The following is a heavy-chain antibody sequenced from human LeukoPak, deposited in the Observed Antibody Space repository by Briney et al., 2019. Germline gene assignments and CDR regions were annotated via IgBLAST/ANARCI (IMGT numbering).Heavy chain of an antibody. CDR3: AGYRSGRNY. CDR1: GGSFSGYY. D-gene: IGHD5-18*01. J-gene: IGHJ4*02. CDR2: INHSGST. V-gene: IGHV4-34*01. Sequence: PSETLSFTCAVYGGSFSGYYWSWIRQPPGKGLEWIGEINHSGSTNYNPSLKSRVTISVDTSKNQFSLKLSSVTAADTAVYYCAGYRSGRNYWGQGTLVTVSS.